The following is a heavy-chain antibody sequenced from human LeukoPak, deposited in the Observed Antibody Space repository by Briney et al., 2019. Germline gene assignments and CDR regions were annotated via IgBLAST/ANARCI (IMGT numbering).Heavy chain of an antibody. J-gene: IGHJ5*02. CDR2: IYYSGST. CDR1: GGSISSSSYY. V-gene: IGHV4-39*07. Sequence: SETLSLTCTVSGGSISSSSYYWGWIRQPPGKGLEWIGSIYYSGSTHYNPSLKSRVTISVDTSKNQFSLKLSSVTAADTAVYYCARDRRDSNWFDPWGQGTLVTVSS. D-gene: IGHD5-24*01. CDR3: ARDRRDSNWFDP.